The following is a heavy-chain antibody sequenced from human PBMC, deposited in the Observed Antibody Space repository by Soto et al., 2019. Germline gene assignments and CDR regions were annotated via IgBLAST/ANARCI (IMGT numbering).Heavy chain of an antibody. D-gene: IGHD6-13*01. V-gene: IGHV6-1*01. CDR3: ARHIAATGTAGTFDY. CDR1: GDSVSSNSAA. Sequence: SQTLSLTCAISGDSVSSNSAAWTWIRQSPSRGLEWLGRTYYRSTWSNDYALSVKSRITINPDTSNNQFSLHLNSVTPEDTAVYYCARHIAATGTAGTFDYWGQGTLVTVSS. CDR2: TYYRSTWSN. J-gene: IGHJ4*02.